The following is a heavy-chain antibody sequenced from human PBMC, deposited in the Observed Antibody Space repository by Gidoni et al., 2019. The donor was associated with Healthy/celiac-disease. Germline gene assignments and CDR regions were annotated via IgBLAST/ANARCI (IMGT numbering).Heavy chain of an antibody. Sequence: QLQLVQSGAAVKKPGASVKVSCKASGYTFTSHGISWVRQAPGQGLEWMGWISAYNGNTNYAQKLQGRVTMTTDTSTSTAYMELRSLRSDDTAVYYCARTVVVAATQGGPIDYWGQGTLVTVSS. J-gene: IGHJ4*02. CDR3: ARTVVVAATQGGPIDY. D-gene: IGHD2-15*01. V-gene: IGHV1-18*01. CDR1: GYTFTSHG. CDR2: ISAYNGNT.